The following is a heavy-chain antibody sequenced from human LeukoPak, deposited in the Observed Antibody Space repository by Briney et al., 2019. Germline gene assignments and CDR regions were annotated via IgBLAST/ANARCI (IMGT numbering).Heavy chain of an antibody. J-gene: IGHJ4*02. CDR2: ISWNGGST. CDR1: GSTFGDYG. Sequence: PGGSLRLSCAASGSTFGDYGMGWVRQAPGKGLEWVSSISWNGGSTGYADSVEGRFTISRDNPKNSLFLQMASLRPDDTALYYCVRETISAAGPFDYGGQGTLVTVSS. V-gene: IGHV3-20*04. D-gene: IGHD6-13*01. CDR3: VRETISAAGPFDY.